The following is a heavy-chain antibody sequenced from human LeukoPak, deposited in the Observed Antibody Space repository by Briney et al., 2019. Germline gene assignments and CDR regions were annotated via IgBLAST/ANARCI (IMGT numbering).Heavy chain of an antibody. CDR1: GFTFSSYW. D-gene: IGHD6-19*01. CDR3: AKMIAVAADDAFDI. V-gene: IGHV3-30*18. Sequence: GGSLRLSCAASGFTFSSYWMYWVRQAPGKGLEWVAVISYDGSNKYYADSVKGRFTISRDNSKNTLYLQMNSLRAEDTAVYYCAKMIAVAADDAFDIWGQGTMVTVSS. CDR2: ISYDGSNK. J-gene: IGHJ3*02.